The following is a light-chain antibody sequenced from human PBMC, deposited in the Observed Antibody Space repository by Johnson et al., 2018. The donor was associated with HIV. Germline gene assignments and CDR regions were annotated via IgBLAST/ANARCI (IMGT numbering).Light chain of an antibody. CDR1: SSNIGNKY. V-gene: IGLV1-51*02. J-gene: IGLJ1*01. CDR2: ENT. CDR3: GTWDTSLSAGGG. Sequence: HSVLTQPPSVSAAPGQKVTISCSGSSSNIGNKYVSWYQQLPGTAPKLLIYENTKRPSGIPDRFSGSKSGTSATLGITGLQTGDAADYYCGTWDTSLSAGGGFGSGTKVTVL.